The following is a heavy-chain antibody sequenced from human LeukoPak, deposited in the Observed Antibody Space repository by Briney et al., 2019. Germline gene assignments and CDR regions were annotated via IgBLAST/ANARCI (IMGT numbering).Heavy chain of an antibody. CDR1: GFTFSTYS. D-gene: IGHD3-10*01. J-gene: IGHJ3*02. CDR2: ISDNVVST. CDR3: AIVWFNNAFDI. Sequence: GGSLRLSCPTSGFTFSTYSMSWARQPPGKGREWISAISDNVVSTFYADSVKGRLTLSRHTSISTMYLQISCLRAADPAIYYCAIVWFNNAFDIWGEGTMVTVSS. V-gene: IGHV3-23*01.